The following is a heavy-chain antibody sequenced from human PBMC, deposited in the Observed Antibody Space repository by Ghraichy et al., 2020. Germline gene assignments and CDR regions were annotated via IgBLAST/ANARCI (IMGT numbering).Heavy chain of an antibody. CDR1: GFSLSTSGVG. D-gene: IGHD3-22*01. CDR2: IYWDDDK. J-gene: IGHJ4*02. V-gene: IGHV2-5*02. Sequence: SGHTLVKPTQTLTLTCTFSGFSLSTSGVGVGWIRQPPGKALEWLALIYWDDDKRYSPSLKSRLTITKDTSKNQVVLTMTNMDPVDTATYYCAHIILASSGYWSPLITYYFDYWGQGTLVTVSS. CDR3: AHIILASSGYWSPLITYYFDY.